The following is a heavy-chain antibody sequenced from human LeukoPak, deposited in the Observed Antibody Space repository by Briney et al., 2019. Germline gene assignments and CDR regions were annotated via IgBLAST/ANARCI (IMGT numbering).Heavy chain of an antibody. D-gene: IGHD6-13*01. CDR1: GFTFGSYE. CDR3: ARLGSTWYPDS. V-gene: IGHV3-48*03. Sequence: GGSLRLSCAASGFTFGSYEMNWVRQAPGKGVEGVSYISSSGSTIYYADSVKGRFTISRDNAKNTLSLQMDSLKVDDTAVYYCARLGSTWYPDSWGQGTLVTVSS. CDR2: ISSSGSTI. J-gene: IGHJ5*02.